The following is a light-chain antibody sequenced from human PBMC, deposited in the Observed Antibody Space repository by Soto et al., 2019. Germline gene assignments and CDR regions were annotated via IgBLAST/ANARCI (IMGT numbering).Light chain of an antibody. CDR2: GAS. CDR3: QECVGSKT. Sequence: EIVLTQSPGTLSLSPGERATLSCRASQSISSSYLAWYQQKPGQAPRLLIYGASTRATGIPDRFSGSGSGTDFTLTISRLEPEDFAVYYCQECVGSKTFGQGTKVEI. J-gene: IGKJ1*01. CDR1: QSISSSY. V-gene: IGKV3-20*01.